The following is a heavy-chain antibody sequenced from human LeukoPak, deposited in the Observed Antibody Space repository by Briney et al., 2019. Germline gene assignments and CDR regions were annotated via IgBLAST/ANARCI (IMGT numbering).Heavy chain of an antibody. CDR3: AKGASSTSWFDAFDI. V-gene: IGHV3-23*01. CDR2: ISGRGGST. CDR1: GFIFSSYA. Sequence: PGGSLRVSGPASGFIFSSYAMSLVGQAPGKGLEWVSAISGRGGSTYYADSVKGRFTISRDNSKNTLYLQMNSLRAEDTAVYYCAKGASSTSWFDAFDIWGQGTMVTVSS. D-gene: IGHD2-2*01. J-gene: IGHJ3*02.